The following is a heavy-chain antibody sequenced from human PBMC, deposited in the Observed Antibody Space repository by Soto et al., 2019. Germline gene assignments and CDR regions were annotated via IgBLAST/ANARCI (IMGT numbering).Heavy chain of an antibody. Sequence: QVQLVESGGGVVQPGRSLRLSCAASGFTFSSYAMHWVRQAPGKGLEWVAVISYDGSNKYYADSVKGRFTISRENSKNTLYLQMHSLRAEDTDVYYCARDFSRYCSGGSCYDYYYYGMDVWGQGTTVTVSS. CDR1: GFTFSSYA. CDR2: ISYDGSNK. V-gene: IGHV3-30-3*01. J-gene: IGHJ6*02. CDR3: ARDFSRYCSGGSCYDYYYYGMDV. D-gene: IGHD2-15*01.